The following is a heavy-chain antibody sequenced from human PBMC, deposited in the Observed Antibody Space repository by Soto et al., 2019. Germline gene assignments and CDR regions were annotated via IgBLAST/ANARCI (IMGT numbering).Heavy chain of an antibody. V-gene: IGHV3-21*01. D-gene: IGHD6-13*01. CDR1: GFTFSSYS. Sequence: GGSLRLSCAASGFTFSSYSMNWVRQAPGKGLEWVSSISSSSSYIYYADSVKGRFTISRDNAKNSLYLQMNSLRAEDTAVYYCARDGGSSWTNWFDPWGQGTLVTVSS. J-gene: IGHJ5*02. CDR3: ARDGGSSWTNWFDP. CDR2: ISSSSSYI.